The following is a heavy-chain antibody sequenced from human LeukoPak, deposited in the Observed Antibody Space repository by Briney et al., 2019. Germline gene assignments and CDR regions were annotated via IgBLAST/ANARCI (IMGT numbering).Heavy chain of an antibody. Sequence: AASVKVSCKASGGTFSSYAISWVRQAPGQGLEWMGGIIPIFGTANYAQKFQGRVTITTDESTSTAYMELSSLRSEDTAVYYCARETIVVVPAAKGIDYYYYMDVWGKGTTVTVSS. CDR3: ARETIVVVPAAKGIDYYYYMDV. J-gene: IGHJ6*03. CDR2: IIPIFGTA. D-gene: IGHD2-2*01. V-gene: IGHV1-69*05. CDR1: GGTFSSYA.